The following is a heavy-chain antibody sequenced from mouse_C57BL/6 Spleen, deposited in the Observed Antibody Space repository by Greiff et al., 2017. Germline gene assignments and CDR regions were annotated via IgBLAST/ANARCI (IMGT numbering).Heavy chain of an antibody. CDR1: GYTFTTYW. J-gene: IGHJ3*01. D-gene: IGHD2-1*01. Sequence: QVQLQQPGAELVRPGSSVKLSCKASGYTFTTYWMDWVKQRPGQGLEWIGNIYPSDSETHYNQKFKDKATLTVDKSSSTAYMQLSRLTSEDSAVYYCARGIYYGTWFAYWGQGTLVTVSA. CDR2: IYPSDSET. CDR3: ARGIYYGTWFAY. V-gene: IGHV1-61*01.